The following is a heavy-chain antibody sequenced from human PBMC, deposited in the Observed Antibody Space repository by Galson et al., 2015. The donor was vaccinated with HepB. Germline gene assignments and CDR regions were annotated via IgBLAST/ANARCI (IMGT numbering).Heavy chain of an antibody. J-gene: IGHJ4*02. D-gene: IGHD2-21*02. CDR1: GYTFTGYY. V-gene: IGHV1-2*02. Sequence: SVKVSCKASGYTFTGYYMHWVRQAPGQGLEWMGWINPNSGGTNYAQKFQGRVTMTRDTSISTAYMELSRLRSDDTAVYYCARDQASFVVVTALFDYWGQGTLVTVSS. CDR3: ARDQASFVVVTALFDY. CDR2: INPNSGGT.